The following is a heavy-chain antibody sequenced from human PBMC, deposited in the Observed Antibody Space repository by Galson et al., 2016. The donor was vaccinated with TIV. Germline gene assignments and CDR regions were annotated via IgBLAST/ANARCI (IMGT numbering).Heavy chain of an antibody. CDR2: MNQHGSEK. CDR1: GFTFSSYG. D-gene: IGHD6-19*01. CDR3: ARLYYSSGWNFDY. V-gene: IGHV3-7*01. Sequence: SLRLSCATSGFTFSSYGIHWVRQAPGKGLEWVANMNQHGSEKYYVDSVKGRFTISRDNAKNSLYLQMNSLRAEDTAVYYCARLYYSSGWNFDYWGQGTLVTVSS. J-gene: IGHJ4*02.